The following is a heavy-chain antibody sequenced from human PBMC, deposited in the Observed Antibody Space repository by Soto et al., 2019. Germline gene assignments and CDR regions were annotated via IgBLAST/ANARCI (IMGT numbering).Heavy chain of an antibody. J-gene: IGHJ6*02. D-gene: IGHD3-22*01. CDR1: GFTFDDYA. CDR3: AKDIGSGYRPYNHYYYYGMDV. Sequence: EVQLVESGGGLVQPGRSLRLSCAASGFTFDDYAMHWVRQAPGKGLEWVSGISWNSGSIGYADSVKGRFTISRDNAKNSLYLQMNSLRAEDTALYYCAKDIGSGYRPYNHYYYYGMDVWGQGTTVTVSS. V-gene: IGHV3-9*01. CDR2: ISWNSGSI.